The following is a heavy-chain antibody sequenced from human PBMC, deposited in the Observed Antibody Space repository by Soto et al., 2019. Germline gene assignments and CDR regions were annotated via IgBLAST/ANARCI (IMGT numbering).Heavy chain of an antibody. CDR2: ISAYNGNT. D-gene: IGHD6-19*01. J-gene: IGHJ4*02. V-gene: IGHV1-18*01. Sequence: ASVKVSCKASGYTFTSYGISWVRQAPGQGLEWMGWISAYNGNTNYAQKLQGRVTMTTDTSTSTAYMELRSLRSDDTAVYYCARASLSYSSGRYPRYWGQGTLVTVSS. CDR1: GYTFTSYG. CDR3: ARASLSYSSGRYPRY.